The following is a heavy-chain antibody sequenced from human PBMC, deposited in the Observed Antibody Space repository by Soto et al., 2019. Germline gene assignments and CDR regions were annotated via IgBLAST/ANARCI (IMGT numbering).Heavy chain of an antibody. CDR2: ISSSGDIP. V-gene: IGHV3-23*01. J-gene: IGHJ4*02. CDR3: AKVNSIVGDGDHDY. CDR1: GFTFTTYA. Sequence: EVQLLESGGGLVQPGGSLRLSCAASGFTFTTYAMSWVRQPPGKGLEWVSGISSSGDIPYYADSVKGRFTISRDQSKKTVYLHMNSLRAEDTPLYYCAKVNSIVGDGDHDYWGQVTLVSVSS. D-gene: IGHD4-17*01.